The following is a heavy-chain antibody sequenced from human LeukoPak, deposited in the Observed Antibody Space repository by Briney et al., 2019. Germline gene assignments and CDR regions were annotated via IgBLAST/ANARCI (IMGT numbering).Heavy chain of an antibody. CDR2: FSRSGPDT. J-gene: IGHJ4*02. Sequence: PGGSLRLSCAASGFTFGSSAMSWVRQAPGKGPEWVSTFSRSGPDTYYVDSVKGRFTIFRDNSKNTLYLQMNSLRAEDTAVYYCAKGSLGSWYYFDYWGRGTLVTVSS. V-gene: IGHV3-23*01. CDR1: GFTFGSSA. CDR3: AKGSLGSWYYFDY. D-gene: IGHD6-13*01.